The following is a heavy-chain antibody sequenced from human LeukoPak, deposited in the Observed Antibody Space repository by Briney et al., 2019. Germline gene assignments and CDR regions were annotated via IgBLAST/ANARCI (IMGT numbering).Heavy chain of an antibody. V-gene: IGHV3-11*04. D-gene: IGHD3-10*01. Sequence: GGSLRLSCAASGFILSDYYMSWIRQAPGKGLEWVSYISSSGSTIYYADSVKGRFTISRDNAKKSLYLQMNSLRAEDTAVYYCAKDYGSGSYFFDYWGQGTLVTVSS. J-gene: IGHJ4*02. CDR1: GFILSDYY. CDR2: ISSSGSTI. CDR3: AKDYGSGSYFFDY.